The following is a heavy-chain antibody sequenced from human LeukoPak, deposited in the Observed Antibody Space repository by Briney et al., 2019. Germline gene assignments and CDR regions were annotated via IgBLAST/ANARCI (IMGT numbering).Heavy chain of an antibody. Sequence: PSETLSLTCTVSGGSISSYYWNWIRQPAGKGLEWIGRIYTSGSTSYNSSLKSRVTMSVDTSKNQFSLRLSSETAADTAVYYCARDVGGYNYGYSLDYWGQGTLVSVSS. D-gene: IGHD5-18*01. CDR2: IYTSGST. CDR3: ARDVGGYNYGYSLDY. V-gene: IGHV4-4*07. J-gene: IGHJ4*02. CDR1: GGSISSYY.